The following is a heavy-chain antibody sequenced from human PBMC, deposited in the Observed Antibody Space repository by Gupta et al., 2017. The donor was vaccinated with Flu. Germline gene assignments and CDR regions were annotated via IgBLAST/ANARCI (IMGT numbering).Heavy chain of an antibody. Sequence: VQLVESGGGLVQPGGCLGLSCAASGITFQYLWMAWGRQAPGKGHEGVAHIKEDVTGKYYVDSVKGRFTISKDDAKKTLFLQMNSLRAEDTAIYCCVRGGWGLDDWGQGTLVTVSS. J-gene: IGHJ4*02. CDR3: VRGGWGLDD. CDR1: GITFQYLW. CDR2: IKEDVTGK. V-gene: IGHV3-7*01. D-gene: IGHD1-26*01.